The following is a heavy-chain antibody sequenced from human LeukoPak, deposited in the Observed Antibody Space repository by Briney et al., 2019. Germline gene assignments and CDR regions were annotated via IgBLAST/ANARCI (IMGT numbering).Heavy chain of an antibody. D-gene: IGHD6-19*01. V-gene: IGHV1-8*01. J-gene: IGHJ4*02. CDR1: GYTFTSCD. Sequence: ASVKVSCKASGYTFTSCDINWVRQAPGQGLEWMGWMNPNSGNTGYGQSFQGRITMTRDVSIGTAYMELSNLTSEDTAIYYCTRGSSGRRDNWGQGTLVTVSA. CDR2: MNPNSGNT. CDR3: TRGSSGRRDN.